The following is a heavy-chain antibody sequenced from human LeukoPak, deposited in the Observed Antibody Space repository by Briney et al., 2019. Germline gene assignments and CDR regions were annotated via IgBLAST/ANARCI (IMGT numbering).Heavy chain of an antibody. D-gene: IGHD5-18*01. V-gene: IGHV4-30-2*01. Sequence: KPSETLSLTCTVSGGSISSGGYSWSWIRQPPGKGLEWIGYIYHSGSTYYNPSLKSRVTISVDRSKNQFSLKLSSVTAADTAVYYCARGGMVNPFDYWGQGTLVTVSS. J-gene: IGHJ4*02. CDR1: GGSISSGGYS. CDR3: ARGGMVNPFDY. CDR2: IYHSGST.